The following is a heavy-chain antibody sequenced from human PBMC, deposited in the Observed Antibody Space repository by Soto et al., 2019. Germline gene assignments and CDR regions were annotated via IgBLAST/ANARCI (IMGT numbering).Heavy chain of an antibody. V-gene: IGHV1-46*02. J-gene: IGHJ3*02. CDR3: ARDWGNTSEVAFEI. CDR2: INPDGGSA. CDR1: GYTFNSYY. Sequence: QEQLVQSGAEVKKPGASVKVSCKASGYTFNSYYMHWVRQAPGQGLEWMGIINPDGGSATYAQSFQGRVTMTKDTSTSTVYMELSSLRSDDTAVYYCARDWGNTSEVAFEIWGQGTMVNVSS. D-gene: IGHD2-2*01.